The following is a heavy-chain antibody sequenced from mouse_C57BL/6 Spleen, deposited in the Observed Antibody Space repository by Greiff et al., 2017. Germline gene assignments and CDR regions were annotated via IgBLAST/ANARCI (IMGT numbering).Heavy chain of an antibody. J-gene: IGHJ2*01. CDR2: IDPSDSYT. V-gene: IGHV1-50*01. Sequence: LQPGAELVKPGASVKLSCKASGYTFTSYWMQWVKQRPGQGLEWLGEIDPSDSYTNYNQKFKGKATLTVDTSSSTAYMQLSSLTSEDSAVYYCARRGITTVVARFDYWGQGTTLTVSS. CDR3: ARRGITTVVARFDY. CDR1: GYTFTSYW. D-gene: IGHD1-1*01.